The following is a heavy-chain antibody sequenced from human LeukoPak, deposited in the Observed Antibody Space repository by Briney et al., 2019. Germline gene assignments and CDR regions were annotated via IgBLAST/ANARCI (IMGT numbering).Heavy chain of an antibody. Sequence: SETLSLTCTVSGGSISSYYWSWIRQPPGKGLEWIGYIYYSGSTNYNPSLKSRVTISVDTSKNQFSLKLSSVTAADTAVYYCARVGGNYVMNWYFDLWGRGTLVTVSS. CDR1: GGSISSYY. J-gene: IGHJ2*01. D-gene: IGHD4-11*01. CDR3: ARVGGNYVMNWYFDL. V-gene: IGHV4-59*08. CDR2: IYYSGST.